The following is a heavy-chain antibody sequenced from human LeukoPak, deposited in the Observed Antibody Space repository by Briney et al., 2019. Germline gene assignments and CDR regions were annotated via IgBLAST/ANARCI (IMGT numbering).Heavy chain of an antibody. Sequence: SVKVSCKASGGTFSSYAISWVRQAPGRGLEWMGGIIPIFGTANYAQKFQGRVTITADESTSTAYMELSSLRSEDTAVYYCARDQVVPAVPVGAFDIWGQGTMVTVSS. CDR2: IIPIFGTA. D-gene: IGHD2-2*01. CDR1: GGTFSSYA. J-gene: IGHJ3*02. CDR3: ARDQVVPAVPVGAFDI. V-gene: IGHV1-69*13.